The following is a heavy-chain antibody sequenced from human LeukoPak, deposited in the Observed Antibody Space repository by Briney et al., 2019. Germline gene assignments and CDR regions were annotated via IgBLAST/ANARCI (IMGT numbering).Heavy chain of an antibody. CDR1: GYTFTDYY. Sequence: GASVKVSCKASGYTFTDYYMHWVRQAPGQGLEWMGIINPSGGSTSYAQKFQGRVTMTTDTSTSTAYMELRSLRSDDTAVYYCARDRKDYYDSSGYPYFDYWGQGTLVTVSS. CDR3: ARDRKDYYDSSGYPYFDY. J-gene: IGHJ4*02. D-gene: IGHD3-22*01. V-gene: IGHV1-46*01. CDR2: INPSGGST.